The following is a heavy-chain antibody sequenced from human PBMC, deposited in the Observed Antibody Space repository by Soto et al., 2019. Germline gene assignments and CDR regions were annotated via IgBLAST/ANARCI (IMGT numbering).Heavy chain of an antibody. CDR3: VRLNDY. CDR1: GFSFSDYY. J-gene: IGHJ4*02. Sequence: QVQLVESGGGLVQPGGSLRISCAAAGFSFSDYYMNWVRQAPGKGLEWVAYIRGNGNVTYYADSVKGRFTVSRDNAKNSLYLQMNRLRVEDTAVYYCVRLNDYWGQGTLVTVSS. CDR2: IRGNGNVT. V-gene: IGHV3-11*01.